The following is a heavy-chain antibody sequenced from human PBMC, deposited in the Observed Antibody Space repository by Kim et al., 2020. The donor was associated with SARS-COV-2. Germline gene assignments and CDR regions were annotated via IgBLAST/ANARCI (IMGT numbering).Heavy chain of an antibody. Sequence: SETLSLTCTVSGDSISSSCYYWGWIRQPPGKGLEWIGSIYYSGSTYYNPSLKSRVTISVDTSKNQFSLKLSSVTAADTAVYYCARLAYSNYYYYMDVWG. CDR3: ARLAYSNYYYYMDV. J-gene: IGHJ6*03. CDR1: GDSISSSCYY. D-gene: IGHD4-4*01. V-gene: IGHV4-39*01. CDR2: IYYSGST.